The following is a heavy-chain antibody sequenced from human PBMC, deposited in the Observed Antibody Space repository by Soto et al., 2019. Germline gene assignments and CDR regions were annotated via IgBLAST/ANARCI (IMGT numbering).Heavy chain of an antibody. CDR3: ARLGFYYQSLDP. V-gene: IGHV4-31*03. J-gene: IGHJ5*02. CDR1: GGSISSGGYY. Sequence: SETLSLTCTVSGGSISSGGYYWSWIRQHPGKGLEWIGYIYYSGSTYYNPSLKSRVTISVDTSKNQFSLKLSSVTAADTAVYYCARLGFYYQSLDPWGHGTLVTV. D-gene: IGHD2-2*01. CDR2: IYYSGST.